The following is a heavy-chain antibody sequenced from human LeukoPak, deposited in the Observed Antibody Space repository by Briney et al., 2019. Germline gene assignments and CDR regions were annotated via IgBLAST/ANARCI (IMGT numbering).Heavy chain of an antibody. CDR3: ARSSRELGGYAPWELMPPFDY. D-gene: IGHD1-7*01. CDR1: GASIDSYY. CDR2: IYYSGTT. J-gene: IGHJ4*02. Sequence: SETLSLTCTISGASIDSYYWSWIRQPPGKGLEWIGYIYYSGTTNYNPSLKRRVTISVDTSKNQFSLKLSSVTAADTAVYYCARSSRELGGYAPWELMPPFDYWGQGTLVTVSS. V-gene: IGHV4-59*01.